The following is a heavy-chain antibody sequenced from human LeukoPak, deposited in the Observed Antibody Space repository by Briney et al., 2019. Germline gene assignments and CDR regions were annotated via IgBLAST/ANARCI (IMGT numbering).Heavy chain of an antibody. D-gene: IGHD6-19*01. Sequence: PGGSLRLSCAASGFTFDDYAMHWVRRAPGKGLEWVSGISWNSGSIGYADSVKGRFTISRDNAKNSLYLQMNSLRAEDTALYYCAKDQLEYSSGWFDYWGQGTLVTVSS. CDR3: AKDQLEYSSGWFDY. CDR1: GFTFDDYA. V-gene: IGHV3-9*01. CDR2: ISWNSGSI. J-gene: IGHJ4*02.